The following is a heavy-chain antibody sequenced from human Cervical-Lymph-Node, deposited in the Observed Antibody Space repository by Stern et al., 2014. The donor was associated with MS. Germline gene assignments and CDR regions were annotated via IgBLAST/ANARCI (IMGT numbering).Heavy chain of an antibody. V-gene: IGHV3-33*01. J-gene: IGHJ4*02. D-gene: IGHD5-18*01. CDR1: GFTFSSYV. CDR2: IWYDGSNK. Sequence: VQLVESGGGVVQPGRSLRLSCATSGFTFSSYVMHWVRQAPGKGLEWVAGIWYDGSNKDYADSVKCRFTISRDNPKNTLDLQMNSLRIEDTAVYYCVRDNRYSYTIGPGYFEYWGQGTLVIVSS. CDR3: VRDNRYSYTIGPGYFEY.